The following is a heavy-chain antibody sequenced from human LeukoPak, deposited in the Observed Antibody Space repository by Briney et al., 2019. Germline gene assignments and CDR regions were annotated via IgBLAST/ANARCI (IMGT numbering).Heavy chain of an antibody. CDR3: ARDLMTGTLGVDWSDP. V-gene: IGHV3-21*01. J-gene: IGHJ5*02. D-gene: IGHD1-1*01. CDR1: GFTFNIYS. CDR2: FTRSGIHI. Sequence: PGGSLRLSCVASGFTFNIYSMYWVRQAPGKGLEWVASFTRSGIHIYYADSVKGRFTISRDNANNSLYLQMNSLRGEDTAVYYCARDLMTGTLGVDWSDPWGQGTLVIVSS.